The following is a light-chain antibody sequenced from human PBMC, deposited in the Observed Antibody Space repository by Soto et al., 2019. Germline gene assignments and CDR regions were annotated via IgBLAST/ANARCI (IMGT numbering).Light chain of an antibody. CDR2: DVT. Sequence: QSGRSQPASGSGSPGQSITISCTGTSSDVGGYLSVSWYQHHPDKAPKLIIYDVTNRPSGVSTRFSGSKSGNTASLTISGLQTEDEADYYCASITSSSTSVFGTGTKVTVL. CDR3: ASITSSSTSV. V-gene: IGLV2-14*01. J-gene: IGLJ1*01. CDR1: SSDVGGYLS.